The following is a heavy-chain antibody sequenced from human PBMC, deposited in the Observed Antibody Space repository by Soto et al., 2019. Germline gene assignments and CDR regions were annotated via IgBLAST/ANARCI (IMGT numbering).Heavy chain of an antibody. D-gene: IGHD6-19*01. Sequence: QVQLQESGPGLVKPSGTLSLTCAVSGGSISSSNWWSWVRQPPGKGLEWIGEIYHSGSTNYNPSLKSRVTISVDKSKDQFSLKLSSVTAADTAVYYCASLLWQWLPHGYFDYWGQGTLVTVSS. J-gene: IGHJ4*02. V-gene: IGHV4-4*02. CDR2: IYHSGST. CDR1: GGSISSSNW. CDR3: ASLLWQWLPHGYFDY.